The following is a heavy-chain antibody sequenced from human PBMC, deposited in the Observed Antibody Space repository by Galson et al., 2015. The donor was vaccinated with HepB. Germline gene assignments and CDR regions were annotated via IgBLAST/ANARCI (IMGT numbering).Heavy chain of an antibody. J-gene: IGHJ4*02. Sequence: SLRLSCAASGFTFSRYAMSWVRQAPGKGLEWVSGINNVDGSTYYGDSVKGRFTISRDSSRNTVFLQMNSLRADDTAVYYCAKHDFWSGYYPWFDYWGQGILVTVSS. CDR2: INNVDGST. CDR3: AKHDFWSGYYPWFDY. V-gene: IGHV3-23*01. D-gene: IGHD3-3*01. CDR1: GFTFSRYA.